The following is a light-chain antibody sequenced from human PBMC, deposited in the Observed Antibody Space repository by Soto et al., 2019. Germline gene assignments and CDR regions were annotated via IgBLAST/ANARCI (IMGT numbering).Light chain of an antibody. CDR3: QSYDSSLSAYVV. Sequence: QPVLTQPPSASGTPGQRVTISCSGRSSNIGSNTVNWYRQLPGTAPKLVIYNDNQRPSGVPDRFSGSRSGTSASLAISGLQSEDEADYYCQSYDSSLSAYVVFGGGTKLTVL. CDR2: NDN. CDR1: SSNIGSNT. V-gene: IGLV1-44*01. J-gene: IGLJ2*01.